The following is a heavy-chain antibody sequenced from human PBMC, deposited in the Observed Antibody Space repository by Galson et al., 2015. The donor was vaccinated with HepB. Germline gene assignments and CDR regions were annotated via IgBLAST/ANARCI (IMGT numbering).Heavy chain of an antibody. Sequence: ETLSLTCAVYGGSYSGYQWSWIRQPPGKGPGWIGEIKHSGSTDYNPSLKSRVTISIDTSKNQFSLRLSSVTAADTAVYYCARGRSGRKTFFDSGSFRDYGMDVWGQGTTVTVSS. V-gene: IGHV4-34*01. CDR3: ARGRSGRKTFFDSGSFRDYGMDV. D-gene: IGHD3-10*01. J-gene: IGHJ6*02. CDR1: GGSYSGYQ. CDR2: IKHSGST.